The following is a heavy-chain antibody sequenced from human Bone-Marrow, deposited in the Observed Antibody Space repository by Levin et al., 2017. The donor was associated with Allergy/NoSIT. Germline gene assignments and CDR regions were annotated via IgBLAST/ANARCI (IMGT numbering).Heavy chain of an antibody. J-gene: IGHJ4*02. Sequence: PGGSLRLSCAASGFTFSTYSMNWVRQAPGKGLEWISYISSISTIYYADSVKGRFTISRDNAKNSLYLEMNSLRDDDTAVYYCAREGSNSGSSFPYWGQGTLVTVSS. D-gene: IGHD1-26*01. CDR1: GFTFSTYS. V-gene: IGHV3-48*02. CDR2: ISSISTI. CDR3: AREGSNSGSSFPY.